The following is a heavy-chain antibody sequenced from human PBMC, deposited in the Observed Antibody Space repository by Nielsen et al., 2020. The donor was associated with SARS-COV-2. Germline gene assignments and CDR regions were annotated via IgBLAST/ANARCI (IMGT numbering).Heavy chain of an antibody. CDR3: ARDVKTVWFQGLGRYYYYTDV. J-gene: IGHJ6*03. V-gene: IGHV3-74*01. CDR2: INSDGSST. Sequence: GGSLRLSCAASGFTFSSYWMHWVRQAPGKGLVWVSRINSDGSSTSYADSVKGRFTISRDNAKNTLYLQMNSLRAEDTAVYYCARDVKTVWFQGLGRYYYYTDVWGKGTTVTVSS. D-gene: IGHD3-10*01. CDR1: GFTFSSYW.